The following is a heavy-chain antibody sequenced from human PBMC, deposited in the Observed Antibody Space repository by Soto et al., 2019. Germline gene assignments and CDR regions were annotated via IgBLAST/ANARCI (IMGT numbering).Heavy chain of an antibody. Sequence: GKGLEWVSVISWTSGSIDYADSVKGRFTISRDNAKNSLYLQMNSLRAEDTAFFFQAEAGIRDVRSVSAFLLNRSSDL. D-gene: IGHD3-10*02. CDR3: AEAGIRDVRSVSAFLLNRSSDL. J-gene: IGHJ2*01. CDR2: ISWTSGSI. V-gene: IGHV3-9*01.